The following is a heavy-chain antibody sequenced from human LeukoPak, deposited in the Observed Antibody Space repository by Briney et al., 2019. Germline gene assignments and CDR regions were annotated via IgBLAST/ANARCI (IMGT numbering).Heavy chain of an antibody. CDR2: IYRGGNT. CDR1: GFTVSTNC. CDR3: ATVDTVMGFYFDR. D-gene: IGHD5-18*01. Sequence: GGSLRLSCAASGFTVSTNCMSWVRQAPGKRLEWVSTIYRGGNTYYHDPLMGRVTISRHNSRNTLYLQMNSLRAGDTAVYYCATVDTVMGFYFDRWGQGSQVTVSS. V-gene: IGHV3-53*04. J-gene: IGHJ4*02.